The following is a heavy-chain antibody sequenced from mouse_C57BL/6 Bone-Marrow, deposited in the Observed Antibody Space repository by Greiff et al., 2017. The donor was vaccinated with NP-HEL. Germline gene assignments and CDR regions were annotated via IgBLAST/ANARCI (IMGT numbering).Heavy chain of an antibody. CDR3: ARGGTYSYYFDH. CDR2: FHPYNDDT. D-gene: IGHD5-1*01. J-gene: IGHJ2*01. V-gene: IGHV1-47*01. Sequence: QVQLQQSGAELVKPGASVKMSCKASGYTFTTYPIEWVKQNHGKSLEWIGNFHPYNDDTEYNEKFKNKATLTVEKSSSTVSLELSRLTSDDSSVYDCARGGTYSYYFDHGGEGTPLTVSS. CDR1: GYTFTTYP.